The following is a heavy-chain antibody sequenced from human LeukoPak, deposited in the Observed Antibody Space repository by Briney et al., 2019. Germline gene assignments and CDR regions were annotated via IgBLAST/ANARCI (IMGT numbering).Heavy chain of an antibody. CDR1: GGSFSGYY. CDR2: INHSGST. J-gene: IGHJ6*03. D-gene: IGHD3-3*01. V-gene: IGHV4-34*01. Sequence: PSETLSLTCAVYGGSFSGYYWSWIRQPPGKGLEWIGEINHSGSTNYNPSLKSRVTISVDTSKNQFSLKLSSVTAADTAVYYCARRRRYSDFWSGYSPGYYYYMDVWGKGTTVTVS. CDR3: ARRRRYSDFWSGYSPGYYYYMDV.